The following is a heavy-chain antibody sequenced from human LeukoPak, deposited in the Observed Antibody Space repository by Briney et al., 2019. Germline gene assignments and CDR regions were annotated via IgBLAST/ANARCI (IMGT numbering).Heavy chain of an antibody. CDR2: ISWNSGSI. CDR1: GFTFDDYA. J-gene: IGHJ4*02. V-gene: IGHV3-9*03. CDR3: AKAAGGYYDSSGYYFFDX. Sequence: GRSLRLSCAASGFTFDDYAMHWVRQAPGKGLEWVSGISWNSGSIGYADSVKGRFTISRDNAKNSLYLQMNSLRAEDMALYYCAKAAGGYYDSSGYYFFDXWGQGTLVTVSS. D-gene: IGHD3-22*01.